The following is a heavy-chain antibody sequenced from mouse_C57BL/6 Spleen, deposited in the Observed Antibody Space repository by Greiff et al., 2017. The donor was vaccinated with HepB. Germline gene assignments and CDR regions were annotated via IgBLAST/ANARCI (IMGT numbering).Heavy chain of an antibody. V-gene: IGHV5-4*01. CDR2: ISDGGSYT. CDR1: GFTFSSYA. D-gene: IGHD2-4*01. J-gene: IGHJ3*01. CDR3: ARDRSYDYDWFAY. Sequence: EVHLVESGGGLVKPGGSLKLSCAASGFTFSSYAMSWVRQTPEKRLEWVATISDGGSYTYYPDNVKGRFTISRGNAKNNLYLQRSHLKSEDTAMYYCARDRSYDYDWFAYWGQGTLVTVSA.